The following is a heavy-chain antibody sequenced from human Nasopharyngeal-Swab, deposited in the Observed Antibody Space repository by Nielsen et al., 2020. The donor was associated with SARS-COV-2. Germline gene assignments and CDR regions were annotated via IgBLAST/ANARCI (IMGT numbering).Heavy chain of an antibody. Sequence: SVKVSCKTSGGSFTNSAINWVRQAPGQGLEWMGGIVPALGLPNYAQNFRGRVTISADRSTTTSYLELSSLRSEDTDIYYCAREGEYGSYDAPDYWGQGTLVTVSS. CDR2: IVPALGLP. J-gene: IGHJ4*02. V-gene: IGHV1-69*10. CDR3: AREGEYGSYDAPDY. D-gene: IGHD3-10*01. CDR1: GGSFTNSA.